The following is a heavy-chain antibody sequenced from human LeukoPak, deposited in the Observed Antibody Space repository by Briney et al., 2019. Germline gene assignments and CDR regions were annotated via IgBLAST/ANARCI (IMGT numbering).Heavy chain of an antibody. D-gene: IGHD1-7*01. V-gene: IGHV3-33*01. J-gene: IGHJ5*02. CDR2: IWYDGSNK. CDR1: GFTFSSYG. Sequence: GGSLRLSCAASGFTFSSYGMHWVRQAPGKGLEWVAVIWYDGSNKYYADSVKGRFTISRDNSKNTLYLQMNSLRAEDTAVYHCARGKTHNWNYFWFDPWGQGTLVTVSS. CDR3: ARGKTHNWNYFWFDP.